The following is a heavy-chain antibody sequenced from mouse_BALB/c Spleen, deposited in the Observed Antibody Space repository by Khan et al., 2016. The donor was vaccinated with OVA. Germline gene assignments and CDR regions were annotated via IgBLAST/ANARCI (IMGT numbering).Heavy chain of an antibody. CDR1: GYSITSNYA. Sequence: EVKLLESGPGLVKPSQSLSLTCTVNGYSITSNYAWNWIRQFPGNKLEWMGYISYSGSTNYNPSLKSRLSITRDTSKNQFFLLLHSVTTEDSATYYCARENYYGYALDYWGQETSVTVSS. D-gene: IGHD1-1*01. CDR2: ISYSGST. V-gene: IGHV3-2*02. J-gene: IGHJ4*01. CDR3: ARENYYGYALDY.